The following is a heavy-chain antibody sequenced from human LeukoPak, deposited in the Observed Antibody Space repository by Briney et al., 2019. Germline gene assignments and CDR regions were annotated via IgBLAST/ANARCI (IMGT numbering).Heavy chain of an antibody. Sequence: ASVTVSCKASGYTFTSYGISWVRQAPGQGLEWMGWISAYNGNTNYAQKLQGRVTMTTDTSTSTAYMELRSLRSDDTAVYYCARWEPNYYDSSGYYYPTDYWGQGTLVTVSS. D-gene: IGHD3-22*01. J-gene: IGHJ4*02. CDR2: ISAYNGNT. V-gene: IGHV1-18*01. CDR3: ARWEPNYYDSSGYYYPTDY. CDR1: GYTFTSYG.